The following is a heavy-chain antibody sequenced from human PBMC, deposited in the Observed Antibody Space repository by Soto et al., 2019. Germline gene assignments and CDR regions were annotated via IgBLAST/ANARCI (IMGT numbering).Heavy chain of an antibody. J-gene: IGHJ6*02. CDR1: GYTFTGYY. CDR3: ARGIAAAGTSGMDV. Sequence: ASVKIACKASGYTFTGYYMHWVRQAPGQGLEWMGWINPNSGGTNYAQKFQGWVTMTRDTSISTAYMELSRLRSDDTAVYYCARGIAAAGTSGMDVWGQGTTVTVSS. D-gene: IGHD6-13*01. CDR2: INPNSGGT. V-gene: IGHV1-2*04.